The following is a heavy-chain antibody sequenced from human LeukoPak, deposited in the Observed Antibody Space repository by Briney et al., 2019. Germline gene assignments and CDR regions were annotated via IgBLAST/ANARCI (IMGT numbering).Heavy chain of an antibody. CDR3: ARDGVAGGFDY. D-gene: IGHD6-19*01. J-gene: IGHJ4*02. CDR2: MNQGGSET. Sequence: GGSLRLSCAASGFTFGRHWMSWVRQAPGKGLEWVAHMNQGGSETTNVDSVKGRFTISRHDAKNLVFLQMNSLRVEDTAVYYCARDGVAGGFDYWGQGILVTVSS. V-gene: IGHV3-7*01. CDR1: GFTFGRHW.